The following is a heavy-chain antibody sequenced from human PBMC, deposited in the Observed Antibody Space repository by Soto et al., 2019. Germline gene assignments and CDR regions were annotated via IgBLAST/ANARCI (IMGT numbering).Heavy chain of an antibody. V-gene: IGHV4-39*01. CDR3: ARHVDYVWGTSSYFDY. D-gene: IGHD3-16*01. CDR1: GGSISSSSYY. CDR2: IYYSGST. Sequence: SETLSLTCTVSGGSISSSSYYWGWICQPPGKGLEWIGSIYYSGSTYYNPSLKSRVTISVDTSKNQFSLKLSSVTAADTAVYYCARHVDYVWGTSSYFDYWGQGTLVTVSS. J-gene: IGHJ4*02.